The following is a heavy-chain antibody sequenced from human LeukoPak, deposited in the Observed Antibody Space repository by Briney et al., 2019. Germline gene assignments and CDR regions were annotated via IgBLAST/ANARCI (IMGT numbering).Heavy chain of an antibody. J-gene: IGHJ4*02. D-gene: IGHD3-22*01. V-gene: IGHV1-18*01. CDR3: ARRRYYYDSSGYTGYYFDY. Sequence: VASVKVSCKASGYTFTSYGISWVRQAPGQGLEWMGWISAYNGNTNYAQKLQGRVTMTTDTSTSTAYMELRSLRSDDTAVYYCARRRYYYDSSGYTGYYFDYWGQGTLVTVSS. CDR1: GYTFTSYG. CDR2: ISAYNGNT.